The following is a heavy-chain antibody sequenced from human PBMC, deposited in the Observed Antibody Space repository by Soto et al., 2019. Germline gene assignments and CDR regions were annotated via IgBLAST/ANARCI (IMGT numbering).Heavy chain of an antibody. D-gene: IGHD4-17*01. CDR3: TTALTTVTTLGY. CDR2: IRRKTDGETV. Sequence: EVQLVESGGGLVKPGGSIRLSCAASGFTFTNAWMSWVRQAPGKGLEWVGRIRRKTDGETVDYAAPVKGRFTISRDASNNTLYLQMNSLKTEDTAVYFCTTALTTVTTLGYWGQGTLVTVSS. CDR1: GFTFTNAW. V-gene: IGHV3-15*01. J-gene: IGHJ4*02.